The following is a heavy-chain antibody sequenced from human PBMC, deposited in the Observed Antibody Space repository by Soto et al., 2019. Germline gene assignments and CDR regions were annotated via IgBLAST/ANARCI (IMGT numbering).Heavy chain of an antibody. V-gene: IGHV4-30-4*01. Sequence: SETLSLTCTVSGGSISSGGYYWSCIRQPPGKGLEGVGYIYYSGSTYYNPSLKSRVTISVDTSKNQFSLKLSSVTAADTAVYYCARAFGGSGSFYYYGMDVWGPATTVTVSS. CDR2: IYYSGST. J-gene: IGHJ6*02. CDR3: ARAFGGSGSFYYYGMDV. CDR1: GGSISSGGYY. D-gene: IGHD3-10*01.